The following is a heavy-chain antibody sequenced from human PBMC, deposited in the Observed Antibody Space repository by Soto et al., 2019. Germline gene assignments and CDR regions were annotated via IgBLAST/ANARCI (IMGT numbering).Heavy chain of an antibody. J-gene: IGHJ6*02. Sequence: GWSLELGCAASGVTLCGYIMNWARQAPGKGLEWLSSISISSSYIYYADSVKGRFTISRDNAKNSLYLQMNSLRAEDTAVYYCAHQGTYDSSGYYYYGMDVWGQGTTVTVSS. CDR3: AHQGTYDSSGYYYYGMDV. CDR2: ISISSSYI. D-gene: IGHD3-22*01. V-gene: IGHV3-21*01. CDR1: GVTLCGYI.